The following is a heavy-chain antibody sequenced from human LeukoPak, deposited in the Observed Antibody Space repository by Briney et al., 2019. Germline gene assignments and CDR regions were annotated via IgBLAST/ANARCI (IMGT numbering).Heavy chain of an antibody. V-gene: IGHV1-69*05. CDR2: IITIFGTA. Sequence: ASVKVSCKASGGTFSSYAISWVRQAPGQGLEWMGRIITIFGTANYAQKFQGRVTITTDESTSTAYMELSSLRSEDTAVYYCVSRHYYDSSGEIDYWGQGTLVTVSS. J-gene: IGHJ4*02. CDR3: VSRHYYDSSGEIDY. CDR1: GGTFSSYA. D-gene: IGHD3-22*01.